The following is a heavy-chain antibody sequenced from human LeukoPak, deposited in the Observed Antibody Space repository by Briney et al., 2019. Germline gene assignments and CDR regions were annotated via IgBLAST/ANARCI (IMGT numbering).Heavy chain of an antibody. J-gene: IGHJ4*02. D-gene: IGHD1-26*01. V-gene: IGHV3-23*01. CDR3: AKAGGGTVIVVIHDGNFDS. CDR1: GFPFSSRA. Sequence: PGGSLRLFCAVSGFPFSSRAMGWVRQTPGKGLEWVSVISGTGDTTLHADSVKGRFTVSRDNSKNTLYLQMNNLRVEDTAVYYCAKAGGGTVIVVIHDGNFDSWGQGTLVTVSS. CDR2: ISGTGDTT.